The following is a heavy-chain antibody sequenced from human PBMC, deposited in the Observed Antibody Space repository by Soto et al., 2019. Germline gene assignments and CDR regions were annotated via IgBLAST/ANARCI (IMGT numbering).Heavy chain of an antibody. CDR3: TRDASRDSSARGWFDP. CDR2: ISSNSAYI. V-gene: IGHV3-21*01. D-gene: IGHD6-13*01. J-gene: IGHJ5*02. CDR1: GFTFRSFT. Sequence: GGSLRLSCAASGFTFRSFTMNWVRQAPGKGLEWVSTISSNSAYIYYTDALRGRFTISRDNAKNSLHLQMNGLRAEDTAVYYCTRDASRDSSARGWFDPWGPGTLVTVSS.